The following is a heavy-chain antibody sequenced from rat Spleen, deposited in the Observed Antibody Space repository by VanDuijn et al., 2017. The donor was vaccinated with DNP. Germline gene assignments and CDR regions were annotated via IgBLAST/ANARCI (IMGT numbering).Heavy chain of an antibody. V-gene: IGHV5S10*01. CDR1: GFIFSDYA. J-gene: IGHJ2*01. D-gene: IGHD1-11*01. Sequence: EVQLVESGGGLVRPGNSLRLSCAASGFIFSDYAMAWVRQSPKMGLEWVATIIYDGSSTFYRDSVTGRFTISRDNAKTTLYLQMDSLRSDDTATYYCVTRGMYGGYDHWGQGVMVTVSS. CDR2: IIYDGSST. CDR3: VTRGMYGGYDH.